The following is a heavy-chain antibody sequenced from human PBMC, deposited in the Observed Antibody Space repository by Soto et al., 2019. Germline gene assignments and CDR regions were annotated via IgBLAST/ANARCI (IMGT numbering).Heavy chain of an antibody. CDR1: GGSISSSSYY. D-gene: IGHD6-19*01. Sequence: SETLSLTCTVSGGSISSSSYYWGWIRQPPGKGLEWIGGIYYSGSTYYNPSLKSRVTISVDTSKNQFSLKLTSVTAADTAVYYCARHLPRIAVTGIDYWGQGTLVTVSS. V-gene: IGHV4-39*01. J-gene: IGHJ4*02. CDR2: IYYSGST. CDR3: ARHLPRIAVTGIDY.